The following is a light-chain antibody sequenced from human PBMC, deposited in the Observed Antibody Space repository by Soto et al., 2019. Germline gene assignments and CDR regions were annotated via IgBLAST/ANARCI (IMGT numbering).Light chain of an antibody. CDR2: DVS. J-gene: IGLJ2*01. V-gene: IGLV2-14*01. Sequence: QSALTQPASVSGSPGQSITISCTGTSSDVGYSNYVSWYQQLPGKAPKLMIYDVSDRPSGVSNRFSGSKSGNTASLTISGLQAEDEADYYCCSYTSISTGVLFGGGTKLTVL. CDR3: CSYTSISTGVL. CDR1: SSDVGYSNY.